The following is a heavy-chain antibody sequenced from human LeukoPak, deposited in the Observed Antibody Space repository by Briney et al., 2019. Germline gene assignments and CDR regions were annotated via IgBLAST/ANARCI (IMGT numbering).Heavy chain of an antibody. V-gene: IGHV3-7*01. J-gene: IGHJ4*02. CDR1: GFTFNSHA. D-gene: IGHD5-24*01. CDR3: ARDLGWLQSDY. CDR2: IKKDGSEQ. Sequence: PGRSLRLSCAASGFTFNSHAMHWVRQAPGKGLEWVATIKKDGSEQYYVDSMKGRFTISRDNAKNSVYLQINSLRAEDTAVYYCARDLGWLQSDYWGQGTLVTVSS.